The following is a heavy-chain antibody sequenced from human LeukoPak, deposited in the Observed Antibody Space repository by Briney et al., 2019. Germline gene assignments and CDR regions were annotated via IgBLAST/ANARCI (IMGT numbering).Heavy chain of an antibody. Sequence: PGGSLRLSCAAYGFTFSNYAMSWVRQAPGKGLEWVSAISGSGDSTYYGDSVKGRFTISRDNSKNTLYLQMNSLRAEDTAVYYCAKTRPLDSSSWSHGDYWGQGTLVTVSS. V-gene: IGHV3-23*01. CDR1: GFTFSNYA. J-gene: IGHJ4*02. CDR3: AKTRPLDSSSWSHGDY. CDR2: ISGSGDST. D-gene: IGHD6-13*01.